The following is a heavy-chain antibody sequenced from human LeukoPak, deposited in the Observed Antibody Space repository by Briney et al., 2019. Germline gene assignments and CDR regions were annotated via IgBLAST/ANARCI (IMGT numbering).Heavy chain of an antibody. Sequence: GGSLRLSCAASGFTFSSYGMHWVRQAPGKGLEWVAVIWYDGSNKHYADSVKGRFTISRDNSKNTLYLQMNSLRAEDTAVYYCARDLGTYYYDSSGYYYWGQGTLVTVSS. J-gene: IGHJ4*02. D-gene: IGHD3-22*01. V-gene: IGHV3-33*01. CDR1: GFTFSSYG. CDR2: IWYDGSNK. CDR3: ARDLGTYYYDSSGYYY.